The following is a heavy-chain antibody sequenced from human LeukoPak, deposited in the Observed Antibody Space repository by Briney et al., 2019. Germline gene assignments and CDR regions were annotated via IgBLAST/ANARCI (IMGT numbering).Heavy chain of an antibody. D-gene: IGHD3-10*01. CDR3: ASRPRRAYYYGSGSYYILDY. J-gene: IGHJ4*02. CDR1: GGSFSGYY. CDR2: INHSGST. Sequence: SETLSLTCAVYGGSFSGYYWSWIRQPPGKGLEWIGEINHSGSTNYNPSLKSRVTISVDTSKNQFSLKLSSVTAADTAVYYCASRPRRAYYYGSGSYYILDYWGQGTLVTVSS. V-gene: IGHV4-34*01.